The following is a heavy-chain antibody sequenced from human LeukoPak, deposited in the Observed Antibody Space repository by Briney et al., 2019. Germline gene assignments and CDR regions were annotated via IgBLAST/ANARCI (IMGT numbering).Heavy chain of an antibody. V-gene: IGHV1-8*01. Sequence: ASVKVSCKASGYTFTSYDINWVRQATGQGLEWMGWMNPNSGNTGYAQKFEGRVTMTRNTSISTAYMGLSSLRFEDTAVYYCARGPRTTRGWYGDYYYYYGMDVWGQGTTVTVSS. CDR3: ARGPRTTRGWYGDYYYYYGMDV. CDR1: GYTFTSYD. D-gene: IGHD6-19*01. CDR2: MNPNSGNT. J-gene: IGHJ6*02.